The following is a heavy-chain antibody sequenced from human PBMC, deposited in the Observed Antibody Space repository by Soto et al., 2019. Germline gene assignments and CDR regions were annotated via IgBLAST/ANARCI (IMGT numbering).Heavy chain of an antibody. V-gene: IGHV4-39*01. CDR1: GDSINSTSYY. J-gene: IGHJ4*02. CDR2: IYFSGST. CDR3: ARQRIVAAGTFVDY. Sequence: SETLSLTCIVSGDSINSTSYYWGWIRQPPGQGLEWIASIYFSGSTYNNPSLKSRLTVSVDTSKSQFSLKLSSVTATDTALYYCARQRIVAAGTFVDYWGQGSLVTVSS. D-gene: IGHD6-13*01.